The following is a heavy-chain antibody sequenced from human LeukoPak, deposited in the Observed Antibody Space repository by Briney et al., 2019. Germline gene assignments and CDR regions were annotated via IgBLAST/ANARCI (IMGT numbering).Heavy chain of an antibody. Sequence: GGPLRLSCAPSGFTFSGRWMTCLRQAPGKGLEWLANINQDGTDKYYVDSVKGRFTISRDNAKNSLYLQMNSLRAEDTAVYYCAREIVGTHKSRFDPWGQGTLVTVSS. CDR3: AREIVGTHKSRFDP. J-gene: IGHJ5*02. D-gene: IGHD1-26*01. CDR1: GFTFSGRW. V-gene: IGHV3-7*03. CDR2: INQDGTDK.